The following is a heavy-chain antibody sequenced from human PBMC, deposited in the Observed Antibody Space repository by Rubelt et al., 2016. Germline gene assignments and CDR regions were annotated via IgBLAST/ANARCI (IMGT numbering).Heavy chain of an antibody. CDR2: FDPEDGET. CDR3: ATRSLWFGEIDRYFDY. J-gene: IGHJ4*02. CDR1: GYTLTALS. V-gene: IGHV1-24*01. D-gene: IGHD3-10*01. Sequence: QVQLVQSGAEVKKPGASVKVSCKVSGYTLTALSMHWVRQAPGKGLEWMGGFDPEDGETIYAQKFQGRVTMTEDTSTDTAYMELSSLRSEDTAVYYCATRSLWFGEIDRYFDYWGQGTLVTVSS.